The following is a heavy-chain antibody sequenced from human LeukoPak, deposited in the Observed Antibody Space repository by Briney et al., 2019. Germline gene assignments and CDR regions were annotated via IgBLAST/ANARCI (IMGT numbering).Heavy chain of an antibody. CDR3: ARVDCSGASCYGY. CDR2: ISSSGTYI. D-gene: IGHD2-15*01. Sequence: GGSLRLSCAASGFTFSTYSMNWVRQAPGEGLEWVSSISSSGTYIYYADSVKGRFTISRDNAKNSLYLQMNSLRAEDTAVYYCARVDCSGASCYGYWGQGTLVTVSS. J-gene: IGHJ4*02. CDR1: GFTFSTYS. V-gene: IGHV3-21*01.